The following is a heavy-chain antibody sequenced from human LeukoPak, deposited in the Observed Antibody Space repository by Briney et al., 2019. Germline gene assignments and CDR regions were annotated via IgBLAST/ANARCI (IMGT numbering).Heavy chain of an antibody. Sequence: ASVKVSCKASGGTFSSYAISWVRQAPGQGLEWMGGIIPIFGTANYAQKFQGRVTITADKSTSTAYMELSSLRSEDTAVYYCARYYYDSSGYYYYNHGGDKYYFDYWGQGTLVTVSS. CDR3: ARYYYDSSGYYYYNHGGDKYYFDY. CDR2: IIPIFGTA. D-gene: IGHD3-22*01. CDR1: GGTFSSYA. J-gene: IGHJ4*02. V-gene: IGHV1-69*06.